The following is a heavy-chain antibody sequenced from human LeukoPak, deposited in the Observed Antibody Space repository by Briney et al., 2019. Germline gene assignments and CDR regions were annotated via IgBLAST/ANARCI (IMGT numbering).Heavy chain of an antibody. D-gene: IGHD3-16*02. V-gene: IGHV4-59*01. CDR3: AKTPDLQLSFPQFDS. Sequence: SETLSLTCTVSNGATSTYYWNWIRQSPERGPEWIGYIHYSGRTNYNPSLKSRHSMSIDTSKNQFSLNLSSVTAADTAVYFCAKTPDLQLSFPQFDSWGQGTLVTVSS. J-gene: IGHJ4*02. CDR2: IHYSGRT. CDR1: NGATSTYY.